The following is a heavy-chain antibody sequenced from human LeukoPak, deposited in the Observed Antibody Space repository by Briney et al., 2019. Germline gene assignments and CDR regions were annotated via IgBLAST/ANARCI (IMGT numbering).Heavy chain of an antibody. CDR3: AVGVGATAPFDY. CDR2: INPSGGST. J-gene: IGHJ4*02. V-gene: IGHV1-46*01. CDR1: GYTFTSYY. D-gene: IGHD1-26*01. Sequence: ASVKVSCKASGYTFTSYYMHWVRQAPGQGLERMGIINPSGGSTSYAQKFQGRVTMTRDMSTSTVYMELSSLRSEDTAVYYCAVGVGATAPFDYWGQGTLVTVSS.